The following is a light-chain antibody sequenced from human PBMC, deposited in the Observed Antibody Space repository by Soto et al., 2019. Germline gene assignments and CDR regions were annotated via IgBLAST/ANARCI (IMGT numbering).Light chain of an antibody. CDR1: QNIRGNE. CDR3: QDYGTSAPWT. V-gene: IGKV3-20*01. Sequence: EVVLTQSPGTLSLSPGERATLSCRASQNIRGNELAWYQQKPGQAPRLLIYRGSTRATGIPDGFSGRGSGTDFTLTLSRLEPEDFAVYYCQDYGTSAPWTFGQGTKVEIK. CDR2: RGS. J-gene: IGKJ1*01.